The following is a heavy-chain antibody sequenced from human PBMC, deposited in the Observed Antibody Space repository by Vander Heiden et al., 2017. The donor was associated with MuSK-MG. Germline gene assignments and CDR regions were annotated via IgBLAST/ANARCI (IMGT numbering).Heavy chain of an antibody. CDR1: GFPFGCSA. CDR2: ISGSGGST. D-gene: IGHD5-12*01. CDR3: VKYSALNQSGWLRPYFDY. Sequence: ELQLLESAGALLQSVASLSLSCVASGFPFGCSAISWVRPAPGKGLEWVSAISGSGGSTDYADSVKGRVTISRDNSKNTLYRQMNSLRVEETAVYYCVKYSALNQSGWLRPYFDYWGHGTLVTVSS. J-gene: IGHJ4*01. V-gene: IGHV3-23*01.